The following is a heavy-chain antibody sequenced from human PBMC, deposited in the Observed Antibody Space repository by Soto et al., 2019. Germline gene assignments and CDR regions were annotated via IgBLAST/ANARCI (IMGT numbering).Heavy chain of an antibody. J-gene: IGHJ5*02. D-gene: IGHD6-13*01. Sequence: SETLSLTCTVSGGSISSYYWSWIRQPPGKGLEWIGYVYYTGSTNYNPSLKSRVTISVDTSKNHFSLKLSSVTAADTAVYYCARGGSRGRFDPWGQGTLVTVS. CDR1: GGSISSYY. V-gene: IGHV4-59*01. CDR2: VYYTGST. CDR3: ARGGSRGRFDP.